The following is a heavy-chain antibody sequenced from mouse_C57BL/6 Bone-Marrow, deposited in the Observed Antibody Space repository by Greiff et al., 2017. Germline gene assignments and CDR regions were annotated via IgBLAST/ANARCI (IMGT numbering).Heavy chain of an antibody. J-gene: IGHJ4*01. V-gene: IGHV5-6*02. CDR1: GFTFSSYG. Sequence: DVMLVESGGDLVKPGGSLKLSCAASGFTFSSYGMSWVRQTPDKRLEWVATISSDGSYTYYPDSVKGRFTISRDNAKNTLYLQMSSLKSEDTAMYYCARGYSSGYCYAMDYWGQGTSVTVSS. CDR2: ISSDGSYT. D-gene: IGHD3-2*02. CDR3: ARGYSSGYCYAMDY.